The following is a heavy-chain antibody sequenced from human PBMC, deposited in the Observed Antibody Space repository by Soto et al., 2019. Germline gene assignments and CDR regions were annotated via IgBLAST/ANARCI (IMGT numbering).Heavy chain of an antibody. Sequence: EVQLVESGGGLVQPGGSLRLSCVASGIPVSSNYMTWVRQAPGKGLEWVSVLHSGGDTYYANSVKGRFTISRHDSTNTLFLQMNSLTAEDTAVYYCGRDGPDYYASRMDVWGQGTTVTVSS. CDR3: GRDGPDYYASRMDV. J-gene: IGHJ6*02. CDR1: GIPVSSNY. CDR2: LHSGGDT. V-gene: IGHV3-53*04. D-gene: IGHD3-10*01.